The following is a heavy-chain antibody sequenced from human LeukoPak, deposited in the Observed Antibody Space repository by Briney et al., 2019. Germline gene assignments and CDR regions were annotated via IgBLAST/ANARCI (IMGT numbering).Heavy chain of an antibody. CDR1: GFTLSDYH. Sequence: GGSLRLSCAASGFTLSDYHMNWVRQAPGKGLEWLSSITTISHYIYYAGAVRGRFTISRDNAKNSLYLQMNSLRGEDTAIYYCARSGGPGTYHQLRYNWFDPWGQGTLVTVSS. J-gene: IGHJ5*02. CDR3: ARSGGPGTYHQLRYNWFDP. CDR2: ITTISHYI. D-gene: IGHD3-10*01. V-gene: IGHV3-21*01.